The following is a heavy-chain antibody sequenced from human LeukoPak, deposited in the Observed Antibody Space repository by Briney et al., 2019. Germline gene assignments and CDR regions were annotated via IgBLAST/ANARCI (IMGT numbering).Heavy chain of an antibody. CDR2: VDPEDGET. CDR1: GYTLTELS. J-gene: IGHJ3*02. Sequence: ASVKVSCKVSGYTLTELSMHWVRQAPGKGLEWMGGVDPEDGETIYAQKFQGRVTITEDTSTDTAYMGLSSPRSEDTAVYYFATVQGHDAFDIWGEGTMVTVSS. CDR3: ATVQGHDAFDI. V-gene: IGHV1-24*01.